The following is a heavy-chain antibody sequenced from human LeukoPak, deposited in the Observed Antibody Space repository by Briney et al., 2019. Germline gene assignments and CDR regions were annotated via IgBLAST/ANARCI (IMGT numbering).Heavy chain of an antibody. V-gene: IGHV1-8*03. D-gene: IGHD3-16*01. CDR3: AKAGESGYYDY. J-gene: IGHJ4*02. Sequence: QKFQGRVAITRSTSITTAYMELSSLRSEDTAVYYCAKAGESGYYDYWGQGTLVTVSS.